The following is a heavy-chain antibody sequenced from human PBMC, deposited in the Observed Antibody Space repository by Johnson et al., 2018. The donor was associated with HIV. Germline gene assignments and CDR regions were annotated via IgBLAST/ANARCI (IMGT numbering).Heavy chain of an antibody. CDR1: GFTFDDFA. Sequence: VQLVESGGGLVQPGRSLRLSCAASGFTFDDFAMHWVRQVPGKGLEWVSGISWNSGSIGYADSVKGRFTISRDNAKNSLYLQMNSLRAEDMAVYYCATGGSIGYFDWLSNLDIWGQGTMVTVSS. CDR2: ISWNSGSI. V-gene: IGHV3-9*03. D-gene: IGHD3-9*01. J-gene: IGHJ3*02. CDR3: ATGGSIGYFDWLSNLDI.